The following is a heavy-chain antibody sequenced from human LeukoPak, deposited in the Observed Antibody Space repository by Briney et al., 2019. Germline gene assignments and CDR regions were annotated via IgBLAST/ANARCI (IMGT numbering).Heavy chain of an antibody. CDR3: AKGSRDYVWGSYRESDAFDI. D-gene: IGHD3-16*02. CDR2: ISRSTTYI. CDR1: GFTFSSYD. Sequence: GGSLRLSCAASGFTFSSYDMKWVRQAPGKGLEWVSSISRSTTYIYYADSVRGRFTISRDNSKNTLYLQMNSLRAEDTAVYYCAKGSRDYVWGSYRESDAFDIWGQGTMVTVSS. V-gene: IGHV3-21*04. J-gene: IGHJ3*02.